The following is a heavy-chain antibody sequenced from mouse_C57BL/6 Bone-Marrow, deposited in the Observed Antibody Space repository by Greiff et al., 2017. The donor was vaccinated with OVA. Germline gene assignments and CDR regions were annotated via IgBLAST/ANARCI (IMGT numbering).Heavy chain of an antibody. CDR1: GYSITSGYY. CDR3: ARGTVVEGDYAMDY. V-gene: IGHV3-6*01. D-gene: IGHD1-1*01. J-gene: IGHJ4*01. CDR2: ISYDGSN. Sequence: EVKLQESGPGLVKPSQSLSFTCSVTGYSITSGYYWNWIRQFPGNKLEWMGYISYDGSNNYNPSLKNRISITRDTSKNQFFLKLNSVTTEDTATYYCARGTVVEGDYAMDYWGQGTSVTVSS.